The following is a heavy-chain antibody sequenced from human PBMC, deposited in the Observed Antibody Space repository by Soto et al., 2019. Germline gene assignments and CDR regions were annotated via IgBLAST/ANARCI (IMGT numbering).Heavy chain of an antibody. CDR3: ERVGGYCRSTGCYTSSFDY. V-gene: IGHV4-34*01. CDR1: GGAFSGYY. CDR2: INHSGST. Sequence: QVQLQQWGAGLLKPSETLSLTCAVYGGAFSGYYWSWIRQPPGKGLEWIWEINHSGSTNYNPSLKRRVTISVDTSKHQFSLKVSSVTAADKAVYYCERVGGYCRSTGCYTSSFDYWGQGTLVPVSS. D-gene: IGHD2-2*02. J-gene: IGHJ4*02.